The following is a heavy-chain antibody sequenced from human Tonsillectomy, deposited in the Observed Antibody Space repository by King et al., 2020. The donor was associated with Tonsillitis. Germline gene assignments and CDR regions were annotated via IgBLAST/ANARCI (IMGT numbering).Heavy chain of an antibody. CDR1: GYTFTHYA. CDR2: INTNAGNTGNP. Sequence: QLVQSGSELKKPGASVKVSSKASGYTFTHYAMNWVRQAPGQGLEWMGWINTNAGNTGNPTYAQGFIGRFVLSLDTSASTAYLQISNLKAEDTAVYYCVRDDWGSDFWGQGTLVTVSS. V-gene: IGHV7-4-1*02. D-gene: IGHD7-27*01. J-gene: IGHJ4*02. CDR3: VRDDWGSDF.